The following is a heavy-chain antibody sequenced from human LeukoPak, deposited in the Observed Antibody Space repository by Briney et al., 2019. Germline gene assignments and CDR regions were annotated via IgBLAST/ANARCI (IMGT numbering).Heavy chain of an antibody. J-gene: IGHJ4*02. CDR2: IIPIFGIA. D-gene: IGHD3-3*01. Sequence: SVKVSCKASGGTFSSYAISWVRQAPGQGLEWLGGIIPIFGIANYAQKFQGRVTITTDESTSTAYMELSSLRSEDTAVYYCARDARPYDFWSGYSYFDYWGQGTLVTVSS. CDR1: GGTFSSYA. V-gene: IGHV1-69*05. CDR3: ARDARPYDFWSGYSYFDY.